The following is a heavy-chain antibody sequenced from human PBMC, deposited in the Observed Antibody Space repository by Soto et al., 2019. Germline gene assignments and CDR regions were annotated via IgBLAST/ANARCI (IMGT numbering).Heavy chain of an antibody. J-gene: IGHJ4*02. CDR3: ARGLQQQLDY. Sequence: SETVSLTCAVYGGSFSGYYWSWIRQPPGKGLEWIGEINHSGSTNYNPSLKSRVTISVDTSKNQFSLKLSSVTAADTAVYYCARGLQQQLDYWGQGTLVTVSS. CDR1: GGSFSGYY. V-gene: IGHV4-34*01. D-gene: IGHD6-13*01. CDR2: INHSGST.